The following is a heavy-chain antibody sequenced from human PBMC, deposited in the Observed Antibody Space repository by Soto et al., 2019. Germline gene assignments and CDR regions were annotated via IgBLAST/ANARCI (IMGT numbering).Heavy chain of an antibody. Sequence: QLQLQESGPGLVKPSETLSLTCTVSGGSISSSSYYWGWIRQPPGKGLEWIGSIYYSGSTYYNPSLKSRVTLTVDTSKNPFSLKLSSVTAADTAVYYCAGPGYYGSGGGWFDPWGQGTLVTVSS. V-gene: IGHV4-39*01. CDR2: IYYSGST. CDR1: GGSISSSSYY. CDR3: AGPGYYGSGGGWFDP. D-gene: IGHD3-10*01. J-gene: IGHJ5*02.